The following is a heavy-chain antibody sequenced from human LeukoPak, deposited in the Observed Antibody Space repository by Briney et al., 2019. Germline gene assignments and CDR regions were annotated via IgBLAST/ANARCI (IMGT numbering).Heavy chain of an antibody. Sequence: GGSLGLSCAASGFNFANHAMSWVRQTPGKGLEWVSAISGGGDITYYADSVTGRFTISRDNSKDTLFLQMHSLRPGDTAVYYCVREDTPATANYWGQGTLVTISS. J-gene: IGHJ4*02. CDR3: VREDTPATANY. CDR2: ISGGGDIT. CDR1: GFNFANHA. D-gene: IGHD2-21*02. V-gene: IGHV3-23*01.